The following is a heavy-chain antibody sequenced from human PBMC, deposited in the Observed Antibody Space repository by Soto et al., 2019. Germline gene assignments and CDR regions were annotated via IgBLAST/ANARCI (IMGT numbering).Heavy chain of an antibody. J-gene: IGHJ6*02. D-gene: IGHD5-18*01. V-gene: IGHV1-18*01. CDR3: ANGGYSYSGYYYGMDV. Sequence: QVQLVQSGAEVKKPGASVKVSCKASGYTFTSYGISWVRQAPGQGLEWLGWISAYNGNTNYAQKLQGRVTMTTGTATSTAYMELRSLRSDDTAVYYCANGGYSYSGYYYGMDVWGQGTTVTVSS. CDR2: ISAYNGNT. CDR1: GYTFTSYG.